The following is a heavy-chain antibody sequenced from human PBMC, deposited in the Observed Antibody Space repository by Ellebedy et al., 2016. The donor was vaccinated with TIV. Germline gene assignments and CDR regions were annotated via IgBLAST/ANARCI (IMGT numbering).Heavy chain of an antibody. CDR1: GFTFSSYS. J-gene: IGHJ6*02. D-gene: IGHD3-10*01. V-gene: IGHV3-21*01. CDR3: ARDQGEWLRHNGMDV. CDR2: ISSSSSYI. Sequence: GESLKISCAASGFTFSSYSLNWVRQAPGKGLEWVSSISSSSSYIYYADSVRGRFTVSRDNAKNSLYLQMNSLRAEDTAVYYCARDQGEWLRHNGMDVWGQGTTVTVSS.